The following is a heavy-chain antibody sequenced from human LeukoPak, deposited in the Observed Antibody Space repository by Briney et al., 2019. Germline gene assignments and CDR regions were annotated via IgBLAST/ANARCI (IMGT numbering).Heavy chain of an antibody. CDR2: INHSGST. J-gene: IGHJ4*02. D-gene: IGHD1-1*01. CDR3: ARGGNVGLAY. CDR1: GGSFSDYY. V-gene: IGHV4-34*01. Sequence: SETLSLTCAVYGGSFSDYYWSWIRQPPGKGLEWIGEINHSGSTNYNPSLKSRVTISVDTSKNQFSLNLSSVTAADTAVYYCARGGNVGLAYWGQGTLVTVSS.